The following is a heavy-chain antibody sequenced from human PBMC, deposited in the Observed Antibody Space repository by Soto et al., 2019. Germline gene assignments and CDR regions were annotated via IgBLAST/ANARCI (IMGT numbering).Heavy chain of an antibody. J-gene: IGHJ6*03. CDR3: ARQRYFDWSKDYYMDV. D-gene: IGHD3-9*01. CDR1: SGSIRSYY. Sequence: QVQLQESGPGLVKPSETLSLTCTVSSGSIRSYYWSWIRQPPGKGLEWIGYIHYSGSTNHNPSLKSRVTRSADTSKNQFSLRLSSVSAADTAVYYCARQRYFDWSKDYYMDVWGKGTTVTVSS. V-gene: IGHV4-59*08. CDR2: IHYSGST.